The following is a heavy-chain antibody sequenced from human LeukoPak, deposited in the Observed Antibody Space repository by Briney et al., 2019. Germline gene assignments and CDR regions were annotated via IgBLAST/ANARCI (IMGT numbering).Heavy chain of an antibody. CDR3: AREYYDRSGYSVY. CDR2: ISSSSSYI. Sequence: GGSLRLSCAASGFTFSSYSMNWVRQAPGKGLEWVSSISSSSSYIYYADSVKGRFTISRDNSKNTLYLQMNSLRDDDTAVYYCAREYYDRSGYSVYWGQGTLVTVSS. CDR1: GFTFSSYS. J-gene: IGHJ4*02. V-gene: IGHV3-21*01. D-gene: IGHD3-22*01.